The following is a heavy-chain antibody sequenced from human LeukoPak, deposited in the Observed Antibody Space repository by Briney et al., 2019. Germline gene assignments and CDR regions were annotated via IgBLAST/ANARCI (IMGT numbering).Heavy chain of an antibody. Sequence: GGSLRLSCAASGFTFSDYYMNWIRQAPGSGLEWISFISGSGDTIYYADSVKGRFTISRDNAKNALYLQMDSLRAEDSAVYYCARRTYYNFWSGYPTSYYYYSYMDVWGKGTTVTVSS. CDR2: ISGSGDTI. D-gene: IGHD3-3*01. CDR1: GFTFSDYY. J-gene: IGHJ6*03. V-gene: IGHV3-11*01. CDR3: ARRTYYNFWSGYPTSYYYYSYMDV.